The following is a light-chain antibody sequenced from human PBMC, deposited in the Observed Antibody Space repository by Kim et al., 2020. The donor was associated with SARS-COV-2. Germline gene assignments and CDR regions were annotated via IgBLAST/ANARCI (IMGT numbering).Light chain of an antibody. CDR2: QDS. V-gene: IGLV3-1*01. J-gene: IGLJ1*01. CDR3: QAWDSSTAFV. CDR1: KLGDKY. Sequence: SYELTQPPSVSVSPGQTASITCSGDKLGDKYACWYQQKPGQSPVLVIYQDSKRPSGIPERFSGSNSGNTATLTISGTQAMDEADYYCQAWDSSTAFVFGIGTKVTVL.